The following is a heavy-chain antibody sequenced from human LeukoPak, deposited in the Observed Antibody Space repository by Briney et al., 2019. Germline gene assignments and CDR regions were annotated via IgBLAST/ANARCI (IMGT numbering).Heavy chain of an antibody. Sequence: PGGSLRLSCAASGFDVGRNYMTWVRQAPGKGLEWVSFIYSGGATYYADSVRGRFTISRDSSKNTLYLQMNSLRVEDTAVYYCAKDRRLWYYDFWSGYKVNGMDVWGQGTTVTVSS. CDR3: AKDRRLWYYDFWSGYKVNGMDV. J-gene: IGHJ6*02. D-gene: IGHD3-3*01. CDR1: GFDVGRNY. CDR2: IYSGGAT. V-gene: IGHV3-53*01.